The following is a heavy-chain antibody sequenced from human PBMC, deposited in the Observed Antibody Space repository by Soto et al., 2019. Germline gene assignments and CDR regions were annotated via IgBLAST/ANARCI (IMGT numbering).Heavy chain of an antibody. CDR3: ARGVGSGRDYGLDV. CDR2: IDQTGRT. Sequence: QVQLQQWGAGLLKPSETLSLTCAVSGESFSDYFWSWIRQPPGKGLEWIGEIDQTGRTNYNPSLKSRVIMSVDTAKNKCSLNLSSVTAAHTAMYYCARGVGSGRDYGLDVWGQGTTVTVS. CDR1: GESFSDYF. V-gene: IGHV4-34*01. J-gene: IGHJ6*02. D-gene: IGHD3-10*01.